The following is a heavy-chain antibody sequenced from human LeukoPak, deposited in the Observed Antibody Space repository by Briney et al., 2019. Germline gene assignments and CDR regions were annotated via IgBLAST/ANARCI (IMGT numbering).Heavy chain of an antibody. Sequence: SETLSLTCAVYGGSFSGYYWSWIRQPPGKGLEWIGEINHSGSTNYNPSLKSRVTISVDTSKNQFSLKLSSVTAADTAVYYCARGKYSSSWYRALRYYYYMDVWGKGPRSPSP. V-gene: IGHV4-34*01. J-gene: IGHJ6*03. CDR2: INHSGST. CDR1: GGSFSGYY. D-gene: IGHD6-13*01. CDR3: ARGKYSSSWYRALRYYYYMDV.